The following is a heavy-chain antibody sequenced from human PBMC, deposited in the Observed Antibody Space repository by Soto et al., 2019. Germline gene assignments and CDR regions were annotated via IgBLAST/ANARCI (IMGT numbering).Heavy chain of an antibody. V-gene: IGHV3-53*01. CDR3: ARRRLEWKDAFDI. CDR1: GFTVSSNY. Sequence: HPGGSLRLSCAASGFTVSSNYMSWVRQAPGKGLEWVSNIYGDGSTYYADSVKGRFTISRDNSKNTLYLQMNSLRAEDTAVYYCARRRLEWKDAFDIWGQGTMVTVSS. D-gene: IGHD3-3*01. CDR2: IYGDGST. J-gene: IGHJ3*02.